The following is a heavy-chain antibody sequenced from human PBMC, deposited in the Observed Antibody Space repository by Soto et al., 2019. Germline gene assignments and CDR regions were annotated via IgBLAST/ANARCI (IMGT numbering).Heavy chain of an antibody. D-gene: IGHD2-21*01. Sequence: QVQLQESGPGLVKPSQTLSLTCAVSGGSITSGRYHWSWIRQHPEKGLEWIGYISYSGSTYYNPSLKSRVTISLDTSENQFSLRLSSVTAADTAVYFCARVRGLVLFDYWGQGTLVTVSS. V-gene: IGHV4-31*11. CDR3: ARVRGLVLFDY. J-gene: IGHJ4*02. CDR1: GGSITSGRYH. CDR2: ISYSGST.